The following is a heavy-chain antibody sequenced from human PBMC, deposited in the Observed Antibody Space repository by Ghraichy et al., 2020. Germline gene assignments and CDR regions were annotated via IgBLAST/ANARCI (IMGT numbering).Heavy chain of an antibody. J-gene: IGHJ4*02. D-gene: IGHD2-21*02. V-gene: IGHV3-53*01. CDR3: AISIRWSGLFDS. CDR2: ISRDGNT. CDR1: GFTISNNY. Sequence: GGSLRLSYAASGFTISNNYMTWVRQAPGKGLECVSGISRDGNTYYADSVKGRFTISRDDSKNTLYLQMNSLRADDTAVYYCAISIRWSGLFDSWGQGTLVTVSS.